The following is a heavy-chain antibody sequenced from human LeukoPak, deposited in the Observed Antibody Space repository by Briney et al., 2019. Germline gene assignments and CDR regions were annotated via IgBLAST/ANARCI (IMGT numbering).Heavy chain of an antibody. CDR3: ARRIGVITAWYYYGMDV. CDR1: GGSISSYY. CDR2: VYYSGST. J-gene: IGHJ6*02. V-gene: IGHV4-59*01. Sequence: PSETLSLTCTVSGGSISSYYWSWIRQPPGKGLEWIGYVYYSGSTNYNPSLKSRVTISVDTSKNQFSLKLSSVTAADTAVYYCARRIGVITAWYYYGMDVWGQGTTVTASS. D-gene: IGHD3-22*01.